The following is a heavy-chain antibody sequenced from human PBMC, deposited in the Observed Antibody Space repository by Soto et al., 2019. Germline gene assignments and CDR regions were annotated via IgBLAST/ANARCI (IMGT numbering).Heavy chain of an antibody. D-gene: IGHD3-16*01. CDR2: MSYTWTT. J-gene: IGHJ4*02. Sequence: QVQLQESGPGLVKPSDTLSLTCVVSSYSISSGNWWGWIRQPPGKGLEWLAYMSYTWTTYYNPSLKSRVTMSVDTSKNQFSLRLSSVTAVDTAVYYCGRLPRLGDPFDYWGQGILVTVSS. V-gene: IGHV4-28*01. CDR1: SYSISSGNW. CDR3: GRLPRLGDPFDY.